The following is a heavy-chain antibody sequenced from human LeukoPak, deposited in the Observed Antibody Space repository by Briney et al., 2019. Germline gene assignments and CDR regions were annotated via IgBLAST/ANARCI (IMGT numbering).Heavy chain of an antibody. CDR1: GFTFTQIG. CDR3: TKDVFRWAFDI. D-gene: IGHD5-24*01. Sequence: GGSLRLSCAVSGFTFTQIGMGWVRQAPGKGLEWVSAIGGGGSDTKYTDSVQGRFTLSRDISRNTLYLQMDSLRAEDTAVYFCTKDVFRWAFDIWGQGTMVTVSS. J-gene: IGHJ3*02. V-gene: IGHV3-23*01. CDR2: IGGGGSDT.